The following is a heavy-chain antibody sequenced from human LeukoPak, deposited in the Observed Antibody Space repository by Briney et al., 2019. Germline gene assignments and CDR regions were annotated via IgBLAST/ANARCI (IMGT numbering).Heavy chain of an antibody. D-gene: IGHD6-19*01. CDR1: EFAFSTYN. CDR3: ARDLHSSGWYFFDY. Sequence: PGGSLRLSCAASEFAFSTYNMNWVRQAPGKGLEWVSVIYSGGSTYYADSVKGRFTISRDNSKNTLYLQMNSLRAEDTAVYYCARDLHSSGWYFFDYWGQGTLVTVSS. J-gene: IGHJ4*02. V-gene: IGHV3-53*01. CDR2: IYSGGST.